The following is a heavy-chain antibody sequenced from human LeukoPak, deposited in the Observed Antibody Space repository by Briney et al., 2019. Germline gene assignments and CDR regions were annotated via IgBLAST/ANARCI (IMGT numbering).Heavy chain of an antibody. CDR1: GFTFSSYA. J-gene: IGHJ4*02. D-gene: IGHD2-2*02. V-gene: IGHV3-30-3*01. CDR3: ARVLEPYCSSTSCYTPSGY. Sequence: GGSLRLSCAASGFTFSSYAMHWVRQAPGKGLEWVAVISYDGSNKYYADSVKGRFTISRDNAKNSLYLQMDSLRAEDTAVYYCARVLEPYCSSTSCYTPSGYWGQGTLVTVSS. CDR2: ISYDGSNK.